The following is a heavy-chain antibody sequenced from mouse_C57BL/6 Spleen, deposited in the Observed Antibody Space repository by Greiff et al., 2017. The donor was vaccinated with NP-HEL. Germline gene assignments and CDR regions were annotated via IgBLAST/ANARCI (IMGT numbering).Heavy chain of an antibody. D-gene: IGHD1-1*02. V-gene: IGHV1-64*01. CDR2: IHPNSGST. CDR3: ARAWSPRYYFDY. J-gene: IGHJ2*01. CDR1: GYTFTSYW. Sequence: QVQLQQPGAELVKPGASVKLSCKASGYTFTSYWMHWVKQRPGQGLEWIGMIHPNSGSTNYNEKFKSKATLTVDKSSSTAYMQLSSLTSEASAVYYVARAWSPRYYFDYWGQGTTLTVSS.